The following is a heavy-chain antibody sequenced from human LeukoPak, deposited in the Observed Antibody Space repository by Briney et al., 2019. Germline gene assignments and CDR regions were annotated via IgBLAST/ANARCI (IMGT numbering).Heavy chain of an antibody. D-gene: IGHD3-10*01. CDR2: IFYTGST. CDR3: ARGSVRGGYAFGI. J-gene: IGHJ3*02. V-gene: IGHV4-59*01. CDR1: GDSISSYY. Sequence: SETLSLTCTVSGDSISSYYWNWIRQPPGKGLEWIGYIFYTGSTDYNPSLKSRVTMSVDTSRNQFSLKLSSVTAADTAVYYCARGSVRGGYAFGIWGQGTMVTVSS.